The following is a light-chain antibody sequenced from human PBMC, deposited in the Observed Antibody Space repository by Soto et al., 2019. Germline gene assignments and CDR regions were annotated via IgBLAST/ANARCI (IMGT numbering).Light chain of an antibody. V-gene: IGKV1-33*01. Sequence: DIQMTQSPSSLSASVGARVTIACQSSHDVSRNLNWLQQKPGEAPKLLIYDASNLERGVPSRFSGSGSGTDFTLIISSLQPDDVATYYYQHYSSMVSFGGGTAIEIK. CDR2: DAS. CDR3: QHYSSMVS. CDR1: HDVSRN. J-gene: IGKJ4*01.